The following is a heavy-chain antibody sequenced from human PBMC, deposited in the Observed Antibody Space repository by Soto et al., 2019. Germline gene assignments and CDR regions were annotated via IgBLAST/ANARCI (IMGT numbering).Heavy chain of an antibody. CDR1: GFTFSNYG. D-gene: IGHD3-10*01. V-gene: IGHV3-33*01. CDR2: ILNDGSNR. CDR3: ARDDEYSGNGMDV. Sequence: QVQLVESGGGVVQPGRSLRLSCAASGFTFSNYGMHWVRQAPGKGLEWVAVILNDGSNRYHADSVKDRFTISRDNSKSRLYLQMNSLRAEDPAVYYCARDDEYSGNGMDVWGRGTTVTVS. J-gene: IGHJ6*02.